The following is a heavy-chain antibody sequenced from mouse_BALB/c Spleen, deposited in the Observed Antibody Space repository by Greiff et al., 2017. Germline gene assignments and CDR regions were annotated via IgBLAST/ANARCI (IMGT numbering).Heavy chain of an antibody. D-gene: IGHD2-10*02. J-gene: IGHJ2*01. V-gene: IGHV14-3*02. CDR1: GFNIKDTY. Sequence: VQLQQSGAELVKPGASVKLSCTASGFNIKDTYMHWVKQRPEQGLEWIGRIDPANGNTKYDPKFQGKATITADTSFNTAYLQLSSLTSEDTAVYYCARTSGYGNLDYWGQGTTLTVSS. CDR2: IDPANGNT. CDR3: ARTSGYGNLDY.